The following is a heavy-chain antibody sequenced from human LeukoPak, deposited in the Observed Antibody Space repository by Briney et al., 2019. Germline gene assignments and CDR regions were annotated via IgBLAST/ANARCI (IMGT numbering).Heavy chain of an antibody. CDR1: GGSVSSGSYY. CDR2: IYYSGST. D-gene: IGHD6-6*01. CDR3: AREVGIAARPFDY. J-gene: IGHJ4*02. Sequence: SETLSLTCTVSGGSVSSGSYYWSWIRQPPGKGLEWIGYIYYSGSTNYNPSLKSRVTISVDTSKNQFSLKLSSVTAADTAVYYCAREVGIAARPFDYWGQGALVTVSS. V-gene: IGHV4-61*01.